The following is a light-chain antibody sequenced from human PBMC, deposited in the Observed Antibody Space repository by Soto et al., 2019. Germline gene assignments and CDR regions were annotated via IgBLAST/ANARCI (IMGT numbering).Light chain of an antibody. Sequence: EIVLTQSPGTLSLSPGERATLSCRASQSVSANYLAWYQQKPGQAPRLLIYGASSRATGIPDRFSGSGSGTDFTLIISRLEPEDFAVYFCQQHGSSPFTFGPGTKVDV. J-gene: IGKJ3*01. CDR3: QQHGSSPFT. CDR1: QSVSANY. CDR2: GAS. V-gene: IGKV3-20*01.